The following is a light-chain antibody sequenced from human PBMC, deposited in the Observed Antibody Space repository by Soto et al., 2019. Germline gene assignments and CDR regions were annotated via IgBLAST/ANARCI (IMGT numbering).Light chain of an antibody. CDR2: AVS. CDR3: SSYGGINTVV. J-gene: IGLJ2*01. CDR1: SSDVGGYNY. Sequence: QSALTQPPSASGSPGQSVTISCTGSSSDVGGYNYVSWYQQHPGKAPKLMIYAVSKRPSGVPDRLSGSKSGNTASLTVSGLQAEDEADYYCSSYGGINTVVFGGGTKLTVL. V-gene: IGLV2-8*01.